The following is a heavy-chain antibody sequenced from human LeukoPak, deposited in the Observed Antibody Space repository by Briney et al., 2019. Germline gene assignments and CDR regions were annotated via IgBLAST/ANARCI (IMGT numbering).Heavy chain of an antibody. D-gene: IGHD5-18*01. V-gene: IGHV5-51*01. Sequence: GESLKISCKVFGYSFTSYWIGWVRRMPGKGLEWMGIIYPGDSDTRYSPSFQGQVTISADKSISTAYLQWSSLKASDTAMYYCARRGYSYGFDYWGQGTLVTVSS. CDR1: GYSFTSYW. CDR3: ARRGYSYGFDY. J-gene: IGHJ4*02. CDR2: IYPGDSDT.